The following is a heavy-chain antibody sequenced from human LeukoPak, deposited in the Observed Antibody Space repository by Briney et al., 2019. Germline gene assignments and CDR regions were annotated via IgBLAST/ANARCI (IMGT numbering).Heavy chain of an antibody. D-gene: IGHD2-21*01. V-gene: IGHV4-59*12. CDR1: GGSISSYY. CDR3: ARDYRGGDCYPMGDWFDP. CDR2: IYYSGST. J-gene: IGHJ5*02. Sequence: KPSETLSLTCTVSGGSISSYYWSWIRQPPGKGLEWIGYIYYSGSTNYNPSLKSRVTISVDTSKNQFSLKLSSVTAADTAVYYCARDYRGGDCYPMGDWFDPWGQGTLVTVSS.